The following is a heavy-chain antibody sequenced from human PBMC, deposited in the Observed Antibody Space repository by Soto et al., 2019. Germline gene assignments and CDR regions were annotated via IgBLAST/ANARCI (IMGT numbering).Heavy chain of an antibody. J-gene: IGHJ5*02. CDR1: GGSFSGYY. CDR3: ARGPTIFGVVIASNWFDP. V-gene: IGHV4-34*01. Sequence: QVQLQQWGAGLLKPSETLSLTCAVYGGSFSGYYWSGIRQPPGKGLEWIGEINHSGSTNYNPSLKSRVTISVDTSKNQFSLKLSSVTAADTAVYYCARGPTIFGVVIASNWFDPWGQGTLVTVSS. D-gene: IGHD3-3*01. CDR2: INHSGST.